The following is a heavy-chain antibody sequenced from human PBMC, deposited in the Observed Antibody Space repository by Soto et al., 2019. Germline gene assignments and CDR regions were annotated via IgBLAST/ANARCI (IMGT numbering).Heavy chain of an antibody. CDR3: AVYSHKGD. V-gene: IGHV3-66*01. CDR1: GFTVSNNY. CDR2: IYSGGST. J-gene: IGHJ4*02. Sequence: LVESGGGLVQPGGSLRLSCAASGFTVSNNYMSWVRQAPGKGLEWVSLIYSGGSTHYADSVKGRFTISRDNSKNTLYLQMSSLRVEDTAVYYCAVYSHKGDWGQGTLVTVSS. D-gene: IGHD5-12*01.